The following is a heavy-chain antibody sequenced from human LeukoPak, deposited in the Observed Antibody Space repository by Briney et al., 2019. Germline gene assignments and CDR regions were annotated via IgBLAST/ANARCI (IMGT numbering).Heavy chain of an antibody. CDR1: GVSITSYS. V-gene: IGHV4-34*01. D-gene: IGHD3-22*01. J-gene: IGHJ4*02. CDR3: VTYYYDSSGYYGPPFFDY. Sequence: PSETLSLTCSVSGVSITSYSWNWIRQPPGKGLEWIGEINHSGSTNYNPSLKSRVTISVDTSKNQFSLKLSSVTAADTAVYYCVTYYYDSSGYYGPPFFDYWGQGTLVTVSS. CDR2: INHSGST.